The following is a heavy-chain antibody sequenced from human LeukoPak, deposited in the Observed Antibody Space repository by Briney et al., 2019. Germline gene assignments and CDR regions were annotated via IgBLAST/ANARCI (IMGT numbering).Heavy chain of an antibody. CDR2: ISWNSGSI. D-gene: IGHD3-10*01. CDR1: GFTFDDYA. CDR3: ARDFGVSGAYGSGSYPLGAFDI. J-gene: IGHJ3*02. Sequence: GGSLRLSCAASGFTFDDYAMHWVRQAPGKGLEWVSGISWNSGSIGYADSVKGRFTISRDNAKNSLYLQMNSLRAEDTALYYCARDFGVSGAYGSGSYPLGAFDIWGQGAMVTVSS. V-gene: IGHV3-9*01.